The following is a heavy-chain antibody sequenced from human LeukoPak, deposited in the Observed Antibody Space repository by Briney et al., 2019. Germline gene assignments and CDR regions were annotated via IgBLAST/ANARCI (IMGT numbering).Heavy chain of an antibody. CDR1: GFTFSSYS. Sequence: RSLRLSCAASGFTFSSYSMNWVRQAPGKGLEWVSSISSSSSYIYSADSVKGRFTISRDNSKNTLYLQMNSLRAEDTAVYYCARDSGYSYGYRQTFDYWGQGTLVTVSS. J-gene: IGHJ4*02. D-gene: IGHD5-18*01. CDR3: ARDSGYSYGYRQTFDY. V-gene: IGHV3-21*01. CDR2: ISSSSSYI.